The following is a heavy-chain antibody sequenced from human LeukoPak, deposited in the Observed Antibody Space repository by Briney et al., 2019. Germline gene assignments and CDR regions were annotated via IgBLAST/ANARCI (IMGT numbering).Heavy chain of an antibody. J-gene: IGHJ6*02. V-gene: IGHV3-23*01. CDR2: ISATGGRT. Sequence: QPGGSLRLFCAASGFTFSSYAMSWVRQAPGKGLEWVSAISATGGRTYHADSVKGRLTISRDNSKNTLYLQMNSLRAEDTAVYFCAKYLDNYYYFGMDVWGQGTTVTVSS. CDR3: AKYLDNYYYFGMDV. CDR1: GFTFSSYA. D-gene: IGHD3/OR15-3a*01.